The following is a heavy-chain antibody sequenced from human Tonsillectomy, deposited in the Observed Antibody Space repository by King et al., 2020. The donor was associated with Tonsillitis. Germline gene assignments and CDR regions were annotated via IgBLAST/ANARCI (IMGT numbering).Heavy chain of an antibody. Sequence: VQLVESGGGVVQPGRSQRLSCAASAFTFSTHTMHWVRQAPGKGLEWVAVISYDGINKYYAESVKGRFTISRDNSKNMLYLQMSSLRAEDTAVYYCARPGGLEECSSTSCFRLVYFDSWGQGTLVTVSS. J-gene: IGHJ4*02. CDR3: ARPGGLEECSSTSCFRLVYFDS. CDR2: ISYDGINK. V-gene: IGHV3-30-3*01. CDR1: AFTFSTHT. D-gene: IGHD2-2*01.